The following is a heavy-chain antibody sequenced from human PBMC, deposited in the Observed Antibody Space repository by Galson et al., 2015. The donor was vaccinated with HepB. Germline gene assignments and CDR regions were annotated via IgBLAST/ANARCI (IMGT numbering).Heavy chain of an antibody. D-gene: IGHD6-13*01. V-gene: IGHV1-69*02. Sequence: SVKVSCKASGGTFSSYTISWVRQAPGQGLEWMGRIIPILGIANYAQKFQGRVTITADKSTSTAYMELSSLRSEDTAVYYCASSKFGYSSSWVFDYWGQGTLITVSS. J-gene: IGHJ4*02. CDR1: GGTFSSYT. CDR3: ASSKFGYSSSWVFDY. CDR2: IIPILGIA.